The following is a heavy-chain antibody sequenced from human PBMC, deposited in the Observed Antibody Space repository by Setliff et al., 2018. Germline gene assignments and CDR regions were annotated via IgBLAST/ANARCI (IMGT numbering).Heavy chain of an antibody. J-gene: IGHJ6*03. CDR2: INWNSRSV. CDR1: GFSFANYA. V-gene: IGHV3-9*01. D-gene: IGHD3-22*01. CDR3: TRQASPHPDSSGYYYDLKFYYYMDV. Sequence: PGGSMRLSCAASGFSFANYAMHWVRQVPGKGLEWVSGINWNSRSVAYAVSVRGRFTISRDNAKNSLYLQMNSLKTEDTAVYYCTRQASPHPDSSGYYYDLKFYYYMDVWGKGTTVTVSS.